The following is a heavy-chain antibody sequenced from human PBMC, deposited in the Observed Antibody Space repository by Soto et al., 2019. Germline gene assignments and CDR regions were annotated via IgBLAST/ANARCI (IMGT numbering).Heavy chain of an antibody. CDR3: AHTVDYIIDY. CDR1: GFTFSAYD. CDR2: ISFDGDKK. Sequence: QVQLVESGGGVVQPGRSLRLSCAASGFTFSAYDIHWVRQAPGKGLEWVAGISFDGDKKYYADSVKGRFTISRDNSKKTLYLQVNSLRAEDTAVYFCAHTVDYIIDYWGQGALVTVSS. V-gene: IGHV3-30*03. D-gene: IGHD3-9*01. J-gene: IGHJ4*02.